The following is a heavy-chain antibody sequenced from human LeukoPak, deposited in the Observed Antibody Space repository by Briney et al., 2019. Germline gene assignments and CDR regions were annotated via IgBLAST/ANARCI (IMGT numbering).Heavy chain of an antibody. CDR3: ARPIQIAAAGTGWFDP. J-gene: IGHJ5*02. D-gene: IGHD6-13*01. Sequence: SQTLSLTCTVSGGSISSGSYYWSWIRQPAGKGLEWIGRIYTSGSTNYNPSLKSRVTISVDTSKNQFSLKLSSVTAADTAVYYCARPIQIAAAGTGWFDPWGQGTLVTVSS. CDR2: IYTSGST. CDR1: GGSISSGSYY. V-gene: IGHV4-61*02.